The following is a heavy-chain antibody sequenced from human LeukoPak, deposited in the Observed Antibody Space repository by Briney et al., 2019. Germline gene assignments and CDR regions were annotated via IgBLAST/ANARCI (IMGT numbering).Heavy chain of an antibody. J-gene: IGHJ2*01. CDR1: GFTFSNYW. D-gene: IGHD1-1*01. CDR2: MDQDGNDK. Sequence: GGSLRLSCAASGFTFSNYWMTWVRQAPGKGLEWVASMDQDGNDKYYADSVKGRFTISRDNAKKSLYLQMNSLRAEDTAVYYCARDTRGYFDLWGRGTQVTVSS. CDR3: ARDTRGYFDL. V-gene: IGHV3-7*04.